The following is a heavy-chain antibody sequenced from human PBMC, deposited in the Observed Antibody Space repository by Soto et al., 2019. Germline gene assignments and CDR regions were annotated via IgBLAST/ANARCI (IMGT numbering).Heavy chain of an antibody. CDR3: ARTDVRAARPFDY. J-gene: IGHJ4*02. CDR1: GGSISSSSYY. D-gene: IGHD6-6*01. Sequence: PSETLSLTCTVSGGSISSSSYYWGWIRQPPEKGLEWIGSIYYSGSTYYNPSLKSRVTISVDTSKNQFSLKLSSVTAADTAVYYCARTDVRAARPFDYWGQGTLVTVSS. CDR2: IYYSGST. V-gene: IGHV4-39*01.